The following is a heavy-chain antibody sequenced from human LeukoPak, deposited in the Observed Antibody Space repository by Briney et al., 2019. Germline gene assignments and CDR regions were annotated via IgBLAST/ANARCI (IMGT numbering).Heavy chain of an antibody. Sequence: PGGSLRLSCAASGFIFSHYAMSWVRLAPGKGLEWVSAIGGGGGHISYADSVNGRFTISRDNSKNTLSLQMNSLRAEDTAVYYCAELGITMIGGVWGKGTTVTISS. CDR1: GFIFSHYA. V-gene: IGHV3-23*01. CDR2: IGGGGGHI. J-gene: IGHJ6*04. CDR3: AELGITMIGGV. D-gene: IGHD3-10*02.